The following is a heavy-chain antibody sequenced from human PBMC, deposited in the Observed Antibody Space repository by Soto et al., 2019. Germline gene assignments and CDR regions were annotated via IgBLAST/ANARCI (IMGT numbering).Heavy chain of an antibody. Sequence: QVQLVQSGAEVKKPGASVKVSCKASGYTFTGYYMHRVRQAPGQGLEWMGWINPNSGGTNYATKFQGWVTMTRDTSISTASMELSRLRSYDTAVDYCARGITMVRGVLRDAFEIWGQGTMVTVSS. CDR1: GYTFTGYY. CDR3: ARGITMVRGVLRDAFEI. V-gene: IGHV1-2*04. D-gene: IGHD3-10*01. J-gene: IGHJ3*02. CDR2: INPNSGGT.